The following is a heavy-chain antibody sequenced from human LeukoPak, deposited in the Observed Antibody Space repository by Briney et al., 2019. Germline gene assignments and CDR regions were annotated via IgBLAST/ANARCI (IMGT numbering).Heavy chain of an antibody. J-gene: IGHJ5*02. D-gene: IGHD6-19*01. CDR1: GFTFSNHW. V-gene: IGHV3-74*01. CDR3: ARGADTGYSSDS. Sequence: PGGSLRLSCAASGFTFSNHWMHWVRQAPGKGLVWVSRINNDGSSTVYVDSVKGRFTISRDNAKNTLDLQMNSLRAEDTAVYYCARGADTGYSSDSWGQGTLVTVSS. CDR2: INNDGSST.